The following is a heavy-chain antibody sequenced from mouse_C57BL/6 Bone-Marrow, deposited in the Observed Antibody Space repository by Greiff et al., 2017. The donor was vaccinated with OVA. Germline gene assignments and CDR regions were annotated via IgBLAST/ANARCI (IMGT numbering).Heavy chain of an antibody. CDR1: GFSLTSYG. CDR2: IWRGGST. V-gene: IGHV2-5*01. J-gene: IGHJ3*01. Sequence: QVQLQQSGPGLVQPSQSLSITCTVSGFSLTSYGVHWVRQSPGKGLEWLGVIWRGGSTDYNAAFMSRVSITKDNSKSQVFFKMNSLQADDTAIYYCAKNYWFAYWGQGTLVTVSA. CDR3: AKNYWFAY.